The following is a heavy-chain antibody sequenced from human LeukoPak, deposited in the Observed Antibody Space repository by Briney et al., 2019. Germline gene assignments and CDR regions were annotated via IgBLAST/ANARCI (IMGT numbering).Heavy chain of an antibody. CDR1: GFIFSSYY. V-gene: IGHV3-7*04. J-gene: IGHJ4*02. CDR3: ARQFCSGSCYANLDH. D-gene: IGHD3-22*01. Sequence: GGSLRLSCAAPGFIFSSYYMSWVRQAPGKGLEWVANIKQDGSQKYHVDSVRGRFTISRDNAKNSLYLQMNSLTAEDTAVYYCARQFCSGSCYANLDHWGQGTLVAVSS. CDR2: IKQDGSQK.